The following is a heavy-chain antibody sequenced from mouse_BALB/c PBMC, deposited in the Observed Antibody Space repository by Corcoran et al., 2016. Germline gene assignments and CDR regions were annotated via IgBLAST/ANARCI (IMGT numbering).Heavy chain of an antibody. CDR2: IWLNDDK. V-gene: IGHV8-8*01. CDR3: ARRAYYGSSQGYFDV. D-gene: IGHD1-1*01. J-gene: IGHJ1*01. Sequence: QVTLRESGPGILQPSQTLSLTCSFSGFSLSTSGLSVVWIRQPSGKGLEWLAHIWLNDDKYYNPALKSRLTISKDTSNNQVFLKIASVVTADTATYYCARRAYYGSSQGYFDVYGAGTTVTVSS. CDR1: GFSLSTSGLS.